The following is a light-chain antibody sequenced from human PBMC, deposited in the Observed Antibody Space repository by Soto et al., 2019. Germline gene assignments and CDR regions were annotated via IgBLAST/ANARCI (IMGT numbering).Light chain of an antibody. CDR1: QSVDNK. Sequence: IVMTQSPGTLSVSPGERATLSCRASQSVDNKVAWYQQEPGQAPRLLIYGASTRATGIPARFSGSGSGTEFTLTISSLQSEDFAVYYCQQYNDWPPWTFGQGTKVDIK. CDR3: QQYNDWPPWT. V-gene: IGKV3-15*01. J-gene: IGKJ1*01. CDR2: GAS.